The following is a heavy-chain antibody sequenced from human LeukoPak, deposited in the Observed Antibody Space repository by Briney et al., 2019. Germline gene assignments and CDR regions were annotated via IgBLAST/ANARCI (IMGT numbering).Heavy chain of an antibody. CDR1: GYDFSGFW. V-gene: IGHV5-51*01. D-gene: IGHD5-12*01. CDR3: ARQVRGGYRYEDPFFFDS. J-gene: IGHJ4*02. CDR2: IYPGDSDT. Sequence: GESLKISCEASGYDFSGFWIGWVRQMPGKGLEWVGIIYPGDSDTRYSPSFQGLVALSADKSTRTAYLQWRALKASDSAMFYCARQVRGGYRYEDPFFFDSWGQGTQVTVSS.